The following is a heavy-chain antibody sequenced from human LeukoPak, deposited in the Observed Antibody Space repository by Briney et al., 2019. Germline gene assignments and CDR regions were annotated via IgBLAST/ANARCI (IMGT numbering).Heavy chain of an antibody. CDR3: ARELSPRDGKGYYFDY. D-gene: IGHD2-21*02. Sequence: SHTLSLTCTVSGGSISSGSYYWSWIRQPAGKALEWIGRIYSSGSTNYNPSLKSRVTISVDTSKNQFSLKLSSVTAADTAMYYCARELSPRDGKGYYFDYWGQGTLVTVSS. CDR1: GGSISSGSYY. V-gene: IGHV4-61*02. CDR2: IYSSGST. J-gene: IGHJ4*02.